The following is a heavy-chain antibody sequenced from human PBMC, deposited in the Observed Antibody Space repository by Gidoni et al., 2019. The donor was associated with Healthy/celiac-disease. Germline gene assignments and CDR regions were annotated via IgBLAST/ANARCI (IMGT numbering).Heavy chain of an antibody. CDR3: ARGRRDSSGWYGGDY. Sequence: YSMNWVRQAPGKGLEWVSYISSSSSTIYYADSVKGRFTISRDNAKNSLYLQMNSLRAEDTAVYYCARGRRDSSGWYGGDYWGQGTLGTVSS. V-gene: IGHV3-48*01. D-gene: IGHD6-19*01. J-gene: IGHJ4*02. CDR1: YS. CDR2: ISSSSSTI.